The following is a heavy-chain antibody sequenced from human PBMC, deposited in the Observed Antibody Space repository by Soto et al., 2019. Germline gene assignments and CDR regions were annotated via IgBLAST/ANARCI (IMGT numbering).Heavy chain of an antibody. CDR3: ARDVGYSSSWYEISFDY. Sequence: QVQLVQSGAEVKKPGSSVKVSCKASGGTFRSYAISWVRQAPGQGLEWMGGIIPIFGTANYAQKFQGRVTITADESTSTAYMELSSLRSEDTAVYYCARDVGYSSSWYEISFDYWGQGTLVTVSS. CDR1: GGTFRSYA. J-gene: IGHJ4*02. D-gene: IGHD6-13*01. CDR2: IIPIFGTA. V-gene: IGHV1-69*01.